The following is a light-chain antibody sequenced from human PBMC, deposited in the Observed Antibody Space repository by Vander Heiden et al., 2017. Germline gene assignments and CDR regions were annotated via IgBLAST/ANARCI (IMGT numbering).Light chain of an antibody. CDR1: QSVSSSY. Sequence: EIVLTQSPGTLSLSPGERATLSCRASQSVSSSYLAWYQQKPGPPPRLLIDGASSRATGIPDRLSGSGSGTVFTPTISRLEPEDFAVYYCQKDCSSPRTFGQGTKVEIK. J-gene: IGKJ1*01. CDR3: QKDCSSPRT. CDR2: GAS. V-gene: IGKV3-20*01.